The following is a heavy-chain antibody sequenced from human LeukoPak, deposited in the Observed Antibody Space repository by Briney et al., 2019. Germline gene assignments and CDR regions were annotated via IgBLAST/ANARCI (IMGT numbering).Heavy chain of an antibody. CDR2: IKEDGSEK. Sequence: PGESLRLSRAASGFTFSNYWMSWVRQAPGKGLEWVANIKEDGSEKHYVDSVKGRFTISRDNAKNSLYLQMNSLRVEDTAVYYCARTIRGYWGQGTLVTVSS. CDR3: ARTIRGY. J-gene: IGHJ4*02. D-gene: IGHD3-10*01. V-gene: IGHV3-7*03. CDR1: GFTFSNYW.